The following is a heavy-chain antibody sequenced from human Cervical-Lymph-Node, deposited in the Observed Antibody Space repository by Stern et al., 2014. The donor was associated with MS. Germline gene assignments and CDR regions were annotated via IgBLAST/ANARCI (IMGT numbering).Heavy chain of an antibody. CDR3: AHRHGWLRAFDI. J-gene: IGHJ3*02. D-gene: IGHD5-24*01. CDR1: GFSFNSTGVG. Sequence: ITLKESGPTLVKPTQTLTLTCTFSGFSFNSTGVGVGWIRQPPGKALEWLAISYWDDDKRYSPSLQSRLTITKDPSKDQVVLTMTNLDPVDTATYFCAHRHGWLRAFDIWGPGTTVTVSS. V-gene: IGHV2-5*02. CDR2: SYWDDDK.